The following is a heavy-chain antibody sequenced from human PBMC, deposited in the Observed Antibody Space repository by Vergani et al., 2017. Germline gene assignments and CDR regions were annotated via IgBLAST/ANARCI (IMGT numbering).Heavy chain of an antibody. D-gene: IGHD6-13*01. V-gene: IGHV3-30*02. Sequence: VQLVESGGGLVQPGGSLRLSCAASGFTFSSYSMNWVRQAPGKGLECVAFIRNDGSNQDYVDSVKGRVTISRDNSKNLLYLQMNSLRAEDTAVYYCARDGFYSSNWFFDYWGQGTLVTVSS. CDR3: ARDGFYSSNWFFDY. CDR1: GFTFSSYS. CDR2: IRNDGSNQ. J-gene: IGHJ4*02.